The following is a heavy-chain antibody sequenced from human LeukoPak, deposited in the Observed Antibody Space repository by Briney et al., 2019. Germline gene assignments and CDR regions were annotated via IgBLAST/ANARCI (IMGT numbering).Heavy chain of an antibody. CDR3: ARDGGLDSSGYDFDY. CDR2: INHSGST. CDR1: GGSFSGYY. V-gene: IGHV4-34*01. Sequence: SETLSLTCAVYGGSFSGYYWSWIRQPPGKGLEWIGEINHSGSTNYNPSLKSRVTISVDTSKNQFSLKLSSVTAADTAVYYCARDGGLDSSGYDFDYWGQGTLVIVSS. J-gene: IGHJ4*02. D-gene: IGHD3-22*01.